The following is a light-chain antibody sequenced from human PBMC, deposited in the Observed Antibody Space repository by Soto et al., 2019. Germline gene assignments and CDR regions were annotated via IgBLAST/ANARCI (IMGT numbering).Light chain of an antibody. V-gene: IGLV3-21*04. Sequence: SYVLTQPPSVSVAPGKTARITCGGNNIGSKSVHWYQQKPGQAPVLVIYYDSDRPSGIPERFSGSNSGNTATRTISRVEAGDEADYYCQVWDSSSDHPHVVFGGGTKLTVL. J-gene: IGLJ2*01. CDR2: YDS. CDR3: QVWDSSSDHPHVV. CDR1: NIGSKS.